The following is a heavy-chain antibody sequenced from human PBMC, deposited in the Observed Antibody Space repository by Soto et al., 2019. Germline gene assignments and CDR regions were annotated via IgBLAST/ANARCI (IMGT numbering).Heavy chain of an antibody. J-gene: IGHJ4*02. D-gene: IGHD4-17*01. CDR3: ARVPTHGDPVIDY. V-gene: IGHV1-8*01. Sequence: ASVKVSCKASGYTFTSCDINWVRQATGQGLEWMGWMNPNSGNTGYAQKFQGRVTMTRNTSISTAYMELSSLRSEDTAVYYCARVPTHGDPVIDYWGQGTLVTVSS. CDR2: MNPNSGNT. CDR1: GYTFTSCD.